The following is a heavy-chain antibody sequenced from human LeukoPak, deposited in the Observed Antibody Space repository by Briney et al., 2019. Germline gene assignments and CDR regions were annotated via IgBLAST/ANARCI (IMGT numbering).Heavy chain of an antibody. D-gene: IGHD2-15*01. CDR3: ARGGYCSGGSCYSYYFDY. Sequence: RASVKVSCKAFGYTFTSYYMHWVRQAPGQGLEWMGIINPSGGSTSYAQKFQGRDTMTRDTSTSTVYMELSSLRSEDTAVYYCARGGYCSGGSCYSYYFDYWGQGTLVTVSS. CDR1: GYTFTSYY. V-gene: IGHV1-46*01. CDR2: INPSGGST. J-gene: IGHJ4*02.